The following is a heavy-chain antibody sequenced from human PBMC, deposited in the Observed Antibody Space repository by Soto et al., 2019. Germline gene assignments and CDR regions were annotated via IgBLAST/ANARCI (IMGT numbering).Heavy chain of an antibody. CDR1: GYTFTSYG. D-gene: IGHD6-6*01. J-gene: IGHJ6*02. CDR2: ISAYNGNT. CDR3: ARGTGRESSYYYYYGMDV. V-gene: IGHV1-18*01. Sequence: ASVKVSCKASGYTFTSYGISWVRQAPGQGLEWMGWISAYNGNTNYAQKLQGRVTMTTDTSTSTAYMELRSLRSDDTAVYYCARGTGRESSYYYYYGMDVSGQGTTVTVSS.